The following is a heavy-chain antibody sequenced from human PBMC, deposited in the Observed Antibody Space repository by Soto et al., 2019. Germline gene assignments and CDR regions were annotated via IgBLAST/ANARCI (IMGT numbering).Heavy chain of an antibody. CDR3: ARGDDDYDSRGMAFDI. V-gene: IGHV4-30-4*01. Sequence: TSETLSLTCTVSGGSISSGDYYWSWIRQPPGKGLEWIGYIYYSGSTYYNPSLKSRVTISVDTSKNQFSLKLSSVTAADTAVYYCARGDDDYDSRGMAFDIWGQGTMVTVSS. CDR1: GGSISSGDYY. D-gene: IGHD3-22*01. J-gene: IGHJ3*02. CDR2: IYYSGST.